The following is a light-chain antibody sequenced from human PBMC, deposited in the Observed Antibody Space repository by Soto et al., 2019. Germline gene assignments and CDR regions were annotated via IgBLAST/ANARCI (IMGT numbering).Light chain of an antibody. CDR3: CSYAGSYPYV. CDR1: SSDVGGYNY. Sequence: QSALAQPRSVPGSPGQSVTISCTGTSSDVGGYNYVSWYQQHPGKAPKLMIYDVSKRPSGVPDRFSGSKSGNTASLTISGLQAEDEADYYCCSYAGSYPYVFGTGTKATVL. V-gene: IGLV2-11*01. J-gene: IGLJ1*01. CDR2: DVS.